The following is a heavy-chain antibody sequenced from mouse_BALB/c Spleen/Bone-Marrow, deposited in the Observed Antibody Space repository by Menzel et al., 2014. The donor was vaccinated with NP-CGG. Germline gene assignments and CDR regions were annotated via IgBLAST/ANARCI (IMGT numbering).Heavy chain of an antibody. D-gene: IGHD4-1*01. CDR2: IDPANGNT. CDR3: ARAGRGRYFDV. Sequence: VQLQQSGAELVKPGASVKLPCTASGFNIKDTYMHWVKQRPEQGLEWIGRIDPANGNTKYDPKFQGKATITADTSSNTTYLQLNSLTSEDTAVYYCARAGRGRYFDVWGAGTTVTVSS. V-gene: IGHV14-3*02. J-gene: IGHJ1*01. CDR1: GFNIKDTY.